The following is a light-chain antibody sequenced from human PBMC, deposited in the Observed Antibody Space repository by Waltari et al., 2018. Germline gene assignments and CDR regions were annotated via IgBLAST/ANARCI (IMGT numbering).Light chain of an antibody. CDR2: DAS. CDR3: QMYVRLPVT. Sequence: EIVLTQSPGTLSLSPGERGTLSCRASQRVGRSLCWYQQNHGQAPRLLIYDASTRATGTPDRFSGGGSGTDFSRTISRLEPEDFAVYYCQMYVRLPVTFGQGTKVEI. CDR1: QRVGRS. J-gene: IGKJ1*01. V-gene: IGKV3-20*01.